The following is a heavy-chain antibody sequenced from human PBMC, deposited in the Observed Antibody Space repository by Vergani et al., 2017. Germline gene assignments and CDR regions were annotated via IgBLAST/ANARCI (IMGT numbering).Heavy chain of an antibody. CDR1: GFTFSSYA. Sequence: VQLVESGGGVVQPGRSLRLSCAASGFTFSSYAMHWVRQAPGKGLEWVAVISYDGSNKYYADSVKGRFTISRDNSKNTLYLQMNSLRAEDTAVYYCARPATGIAVAGSFDYWGQGTLVTVSS. V-gene: IGHV3-30-3*01. CDR3: ARPATGIAVAGSFDY. CDR2: ISYDGSNK. J-gene: IGHJ4*02. D-gene: IGHD6-19*01.